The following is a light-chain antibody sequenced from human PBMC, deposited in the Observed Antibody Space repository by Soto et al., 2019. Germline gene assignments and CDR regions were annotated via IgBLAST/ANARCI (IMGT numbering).Light chain of an antibody. J-gene: IGLJ3*02. Sequence: QSVLTQPPSASGTPGQRVTISCSGSSSNIGSKYVYWYQQLPGTAPKLLIYRNNERPSGVPDRFSGSKSGTSASLAIGDLRSEDEADYYCASWDASVSGWVFGGGTKVTVL. CDR3: ASWDASVSGWV. CDR2: RNN. V-gene: IGLV1-47*01. CDR1: SSNIGSKY.